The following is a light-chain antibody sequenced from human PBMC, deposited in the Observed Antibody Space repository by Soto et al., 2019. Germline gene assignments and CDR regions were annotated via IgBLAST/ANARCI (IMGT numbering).Light chain of an antibody. CDR1: QHISDH. CDR2: DAS. Sequence: DIQLTQSPSSLSATLRDRVTITCQASQHISDHGNWYHQKVDKAPKLLIFDASTLEPGVPPRFSGSGFGTDFTLTISSLQSEYVGIYYCKHYADATRITFGPGTRVDI. V-gene: IGKV1-33*01. J-gene: IGKJ3*01. CDR3: KHYADATRIT.